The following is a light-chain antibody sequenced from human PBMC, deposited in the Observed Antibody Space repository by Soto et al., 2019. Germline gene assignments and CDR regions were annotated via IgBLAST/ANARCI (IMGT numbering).Light chain of an antibody. V-gene: IGKV3-20*01. J-gene: IGKJ5*01. Sequence: EIVLTQSPGTLSLSPGGRATLSCRASQSITSSYLAWYQQKPGQAPRLLIYGSSRRATGIPDRFSGSGSGTDFTLTISRLEPEDFAVYYCQQYGSSPITFGQGTRLEIK. CDR2: GSS. CDR1: QSITSSY. CDR3: QQYGSSPIT.